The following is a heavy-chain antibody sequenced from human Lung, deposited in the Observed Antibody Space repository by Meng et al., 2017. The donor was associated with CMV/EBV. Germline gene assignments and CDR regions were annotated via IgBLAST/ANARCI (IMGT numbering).Heavy chain of an antibody. CDR1: GFTVSSHY. J-gene: IGHJ3*02. CDR3: ANGHCSGAICSAAFAI. Sequence: SCVASGFTVSSHYMSWVRQAPGQGLEWVSVIYNVGNAYYADSVKGRFTVSRDNSKNTLYLQMNTLRPEDTAVYYCANGHCSGAICSAAFAIWGQGPMVTVSS. D-gene: IGHD2-15*01. CDR2: IYNVGNA. V-gene: IGHV3-53*01.